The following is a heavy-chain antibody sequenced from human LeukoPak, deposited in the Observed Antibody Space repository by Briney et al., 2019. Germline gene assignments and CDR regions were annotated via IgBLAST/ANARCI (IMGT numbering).Heavy chain of an antibody. CDR1: GGSFSGYY. V-gene: IGHV4-34*01. J-gene: IGHJ5*02. CDR2: INHSGST. Sequence: SETLSLTCAVYGGSFSGYYWSWIRQPPGKGLEWIGEINHSGSTNYNPSLKSRVTISVDTSKNQFSLKLSSVTAADTAVYYCAGERGIAAAGRFDPWGRETWSPSPQ. D-gene: IGHD6-13*01. CDR3: AGERGIAAAGRFDP.